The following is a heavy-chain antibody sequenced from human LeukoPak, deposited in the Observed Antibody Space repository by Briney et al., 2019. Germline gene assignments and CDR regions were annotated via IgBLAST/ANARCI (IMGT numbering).Heavy chain of an antibody. D-gene: IGHD3-3*01. CDR2: ISAYNGNT. CDR3: AKDLIYDFWSGYYGNWFDP. J-gene: IGHJ5*02. Sequence: ASVKVSCKASGYTFTSYGISWVRQAPGQGLEWMGWISAYNGNTNYAQKLQGRVTMTTDTSTSTAYMELRSLRSEDTAVYYCAKDLIYDFWSGYYGNWFDPWGQGTLVTVSS. CDR1: GYTFTSYG. V-gene: IGHV1-18*01.